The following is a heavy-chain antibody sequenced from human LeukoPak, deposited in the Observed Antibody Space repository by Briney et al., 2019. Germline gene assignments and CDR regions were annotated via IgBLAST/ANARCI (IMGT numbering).Heavy chain of an antibody. CDR3: ARHETGPYFDY. Sequence: ASVKVSCKASGYTFTSYYMHWVRQAPGQGLEWMGIINPSGGSTSYAQKFQGRATMTRDMSTSTVYMELSSLRSEDTAVYYWARHETGPYFDYWGQGTLVTVSS. V-gene: IGHV1-46*01. CDR1: GYTFTSYY. CDR2: INPSGGST. J-gene: IGHJ4*02.